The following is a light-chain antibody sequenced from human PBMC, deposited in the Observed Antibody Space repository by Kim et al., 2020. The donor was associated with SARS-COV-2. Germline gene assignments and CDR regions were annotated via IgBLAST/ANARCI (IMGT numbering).Light chain of an antibody. CDR3: SSYARSDTVV. J-gene: IGLJ2*01. CDR1: SSDVGGYNY. V-gene: IGLV2-8*01. CDR2: EVT. Sequence: GQSVTISCTGTSSDVGGYNYVSWYQQYPGKAPKVMIYEVTRRPSGVPDRFSGSKSGNTASLTVSGLQVEDEADYYCSSYARSDTVVFGGGTQLTVL.